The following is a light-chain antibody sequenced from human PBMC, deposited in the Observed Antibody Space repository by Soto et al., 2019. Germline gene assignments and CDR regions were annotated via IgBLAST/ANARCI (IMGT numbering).Light chain of an antibody. J-gene: IGKJ1*01. CDR1: QSVGSSC. CDR3: QQYGTSP. V-gene: IGKV3-20*01. Sequence: EIVMTQSPATLSVSPGERATLSCRASQSVGSSCLAWYQQKPGQAPRLLIYGASSRATGIPDRFRGSGSGTDFTLTIRRLEPEDLAVYCCQQYGTSPVGQGTKV. CDR2: GAS.